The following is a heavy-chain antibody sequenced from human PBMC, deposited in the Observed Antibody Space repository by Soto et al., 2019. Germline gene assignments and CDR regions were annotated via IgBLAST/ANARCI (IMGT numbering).Heavy chain of an antibody. CDR3: AILNAASGSY. J-gene: IGHJ4*02. CDR1: GFTFSNLA. D-gene: IGHD6-25*01. V-gene: IGHV3-23*01. Sequence: GGSLRLSCTASGFTFSNLAITWVRQAPGKGLEWVSTIDAGGGSTRYADSVKGRFTISRDNSKNTLYLQMNSLRAEDTAVYYCAILNAASGSYWGQGSLVTVSS. CDR2: IDAGGGST.